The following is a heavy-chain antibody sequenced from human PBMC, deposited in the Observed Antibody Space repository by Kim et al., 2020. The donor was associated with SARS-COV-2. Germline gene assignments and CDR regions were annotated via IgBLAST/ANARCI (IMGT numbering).Heavy chain of an antibody. CDR3: ARDTHDYGDYLFDP. J-gene: IGHJ5*02. D-gene: IGHD4-17*01. V-gene: IGHV1-69*06. Sequence: SVKVSCKASGGTFSSYAISWVRQAPGQGLEWMGGIIPIFGTANYAQKFQGRVTITADKSTNTAYMELSSLRSEDTAVDYFARDTHDYGDYLFDPWGQGTLVTVSS. CDR2: IIPIFGTA. CDR1: GGTFSSYA.